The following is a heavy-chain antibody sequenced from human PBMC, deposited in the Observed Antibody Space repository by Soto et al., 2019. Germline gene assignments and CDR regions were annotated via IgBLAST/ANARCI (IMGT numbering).Heavy chain of an antibody. CDR3: ARDRGTGYSSGWYDY. D-gene: IGHD6-19*01. Sequence: GASVKVSCKASGGTFSSYTISWVRQAPGQGLEWMGRIIPILGIANYAQKFQGRVTITADKSTSTAYMELSSLRSEDTAVYYCARDRGTGYSSGWYDYWGQGTLVTVSS. CDR2: IIPILGIA. CDR1: GGTFSSYT. V-gene: IGHV1-69*04. J-gene: IGHJ4*02.